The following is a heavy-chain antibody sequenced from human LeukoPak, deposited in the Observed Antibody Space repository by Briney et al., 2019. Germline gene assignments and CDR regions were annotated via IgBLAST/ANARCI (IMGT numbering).Heavy chain of an antibody. CDR1: GFTVSSNY. CDR2: IYSGGST. CDR3: ARDQSRYSSSSVYYGMDV. J-gene: IGHJ6*02. V-gene: IGHV3-53*01. D-gene: IGHD6-6*01. Sequence: GSLRLSCAASGFTVSSNYMSWVRQAPGKGLEWVSVIYSGGSTYYADSVKGRFTISRDNSENTLYLQMNSLRAEDTAVYYCARDQSRYSSSSVYYGMDVWGQGTTVTVSS.